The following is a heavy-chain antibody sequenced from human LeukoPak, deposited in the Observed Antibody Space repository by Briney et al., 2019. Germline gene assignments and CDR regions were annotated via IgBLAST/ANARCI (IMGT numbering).Heavy chain of an antibody. CDR2: ISSSGSTI. Sequence: PGGSLRLSCAAFGFIFSDYSMNWVRQAPGKGLEWVSYISSSGSTIHYAQSVKGQFTISRDNAKNSVYLQMNSLRAEDTAVYYCAREYCSGRTCYGFDYWGQGTLVTVSS. V-gene: IGHV3-48*01. D-gene: IGHD2-15*01. CDR1: GFIFSDYS. CDR3: AREYCSGRTCYGFDY. J-gene: IGHJ4*02.